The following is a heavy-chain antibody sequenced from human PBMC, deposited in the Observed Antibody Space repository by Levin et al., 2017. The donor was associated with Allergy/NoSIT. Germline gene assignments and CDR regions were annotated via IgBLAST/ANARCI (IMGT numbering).Heavy chain of an antibody. D-gene: IGHD6-6*01. CDR2: ISYDGSNK. CDR1: GFTFSSYA. CDR3: ARAEGYSSSSDY. Sequence: GGSLRLSCAASGFTFSSYAMHWVRQAPGKGLEWVAVISYDGSNKYYADSVKGRFTISRDNSKNTLYLQMNSLRAEDTAVYYCARAEGYSSSSDYWGQGTLVTVSS. J-gene: IGHJ4*02. V-gene: IGHV3-30*04.